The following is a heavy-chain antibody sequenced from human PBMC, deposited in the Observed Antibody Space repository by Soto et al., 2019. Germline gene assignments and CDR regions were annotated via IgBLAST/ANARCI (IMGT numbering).Heavy chain of an antibody. D-gene: IGHD6-19*01. V-gene: IGHV1-3*01. CDR2: INAGNGNT. J-gene: IGHJ5*02. Sequence: GASVKVSCKASGYTFTSYAMHWVRQAPGQRLEWMGWINAGNGNTKYSQKFQGRVTITRDTSASTAYMELSSLRSEDTAVYYCARDTDSSGWYWFDPWGQGTLVTVSS. CDR1: GYTFTSYA. CDR3: ARDTDSSGWYWFDP.